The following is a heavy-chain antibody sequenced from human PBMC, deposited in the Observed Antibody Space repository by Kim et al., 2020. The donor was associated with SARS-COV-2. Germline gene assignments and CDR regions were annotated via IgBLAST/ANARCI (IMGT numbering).Heavy chain of an antibody. J-gene: IGHJ4*02. CDR1: GFTFSSYW. D-gene: IGHD3-9*01. Sequence: GGSLRLSCAASGFTFSSYWMSWVRQAPGKGLEWVANIKQDGSEKYYVDSVKGRFTISRDNAKNSLYLQMNSLRAEDTAVYYCAREYFDWLLFGRGSGGFDYWGQGTLVTVSS. V-gene: IGHV3-7*03. CDR2: IKQDGSEK. CDR3: AREYFDWLLFGRGSGGFDY.